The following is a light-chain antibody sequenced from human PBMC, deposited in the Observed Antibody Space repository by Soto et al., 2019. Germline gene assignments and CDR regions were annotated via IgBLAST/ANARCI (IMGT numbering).Light chain of an antibody. J-gene: IGLJ2*01. Sequence: QSALTQPASVSGSLGQSITISCSGTSSDVGGGYNYVSWYQQHPGKAPKLMIYEVTNRPSGISYRFSGSKSGNTASLTISGLQAEDEADYSCSSYTSRATLRFGGGTKLTVL. V-gene: IGLV2-14*01. CDR2: EVT. CDR1: SSDVGGGYNY. CDR3: SSYTSRATLR.